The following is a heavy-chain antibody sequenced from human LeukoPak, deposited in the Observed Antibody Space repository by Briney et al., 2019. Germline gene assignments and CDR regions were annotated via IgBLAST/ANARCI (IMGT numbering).Heavy chain of an antibody. Sequence: GGSLRLSCAASGFTFSSYWVHWVRQAPGKGLVWVSRINTDGSSTGYADSVKGRFTISRDNAKNRLYVQMNSLRAEDTAVYYCATGSGLWSPDYWGQGTLVTVSS. CDR1: GFTFSSYW. CDR3: ATGSGLWSPDY. J-gene: IGHJ4*02. V-gene: IGHV3-74*01. CDR2: INTDGSST. D-gene: IGHD5-18*01.